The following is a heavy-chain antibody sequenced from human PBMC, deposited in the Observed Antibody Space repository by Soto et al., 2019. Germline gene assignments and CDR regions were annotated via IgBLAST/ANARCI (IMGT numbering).Heavy chain of an antibody. CDR2: ISGTGDTT. CDR1: GFTFSSYA. V-gene: IGHV3-23*01. Sequence: GGSLRLSCAASGFTFSSYALTWVRQAPGKGLEWVSVISGTGDTTYYADSVKGRVTISRDNSKSTRYLQMNSLRVEDTAVYYCAKPPVAGGILNRGGFDPWGQGTLVTVSS. D-gene: IGHD3-9*01. CDR3: AKPPVAGGILNRGGFDP. J-gene: IGHJ5*02.